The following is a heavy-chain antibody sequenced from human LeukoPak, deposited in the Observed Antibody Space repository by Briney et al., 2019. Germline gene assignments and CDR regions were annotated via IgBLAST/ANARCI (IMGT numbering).Heavy chain of an antibody. D-gene: IGHD3-9*01. CDR1: GFTFSSYG. V-gene: IGHV3-21*04. Sequence: GGSLRLSCAASGFTFSSYGMNWVRQAPGKGLEWVSFISSSSSYIYYADSVKGRFTISRDNAKNSLYLQMNSLRAEDTAVYYCARFDILTGYYYYFDYWGQGTLVTVSS. CDR3: ARFDILTGYYYYFDY. J-gene: IGHJ4*02. CDR2: ISSSSSYI.